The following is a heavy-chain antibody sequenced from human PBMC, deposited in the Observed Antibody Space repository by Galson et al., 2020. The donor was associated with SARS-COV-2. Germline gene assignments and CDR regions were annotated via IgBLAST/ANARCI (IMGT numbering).Heavy chain of an antibody. CDR2: INPSGGST. CDR3: ARDPTVVTTLLDYYYGMDV. V-gene: IGHV1-46*01. D-gene: IGHD2-15*01. J-gene: IGHJ6*02. Sequence: ASVKVSCKASGYTFTSYYMHWVRQAPGQGLEWMGLINPSGGSTSYAQKFQGRVTMTRDTSTSTVYMELSSLRSEDTAVYYCARDPTVVTTLLDYYYGMDVWGQGTTVTVSS. CDR1: GYTFTSYY.